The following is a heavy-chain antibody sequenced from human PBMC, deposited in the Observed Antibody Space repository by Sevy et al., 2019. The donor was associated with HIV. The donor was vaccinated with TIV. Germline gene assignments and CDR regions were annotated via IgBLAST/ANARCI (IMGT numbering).Heavy chain of an antibody. CDR3: AKVPMGWNSFQNYYYGMDV. CDR2: ITVYNSRA. V-gene: IGHV1-18*01. CDR1: GYTYNKHS. D-gene: IGHD1-7*01. Sequence: ASVKVSCKASGYTYNKHSITWVRQTPGQGPEWMGWITVYNSRAYYAQKFQGRVTMTTDTSTSTTYMELRSLRSDDTAVYYCAKVPMGWNSFQNYYYGMDVWGQGTTVTVSS. J-gene: IGHJ6*02.